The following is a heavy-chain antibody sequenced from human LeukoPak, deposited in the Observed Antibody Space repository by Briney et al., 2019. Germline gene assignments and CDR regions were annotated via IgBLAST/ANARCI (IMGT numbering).Heavy chain of an antibody. CDR1: GFTFSSYA. D-gene: IGHD4-17*01. CDR2: ISYDGSNK. Sequence: GGSMRLSCAASGFTFSSYAMHWVRQAPGKGLEWVAVISYDGSNKYYADSVKGRFTISRDNSKNTLYLQMNSLRAEDTAVYYCARDSRETTVVTRPAFAYWGQGTLVTVSS. V-gene: IGHV3-30-3*01. J-gene: IGHJ4*02. CDR3: ARDSRETTVVTRPAFAY.